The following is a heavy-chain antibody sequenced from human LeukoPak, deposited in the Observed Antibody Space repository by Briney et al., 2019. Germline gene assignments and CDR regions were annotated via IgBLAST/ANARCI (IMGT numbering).Heavy chain of an antibody. J-gene: IGHJ6*03. CDR3: ARALRDHKWDYYYYYMDV. CDR2: ISYDGSNK. D-gene: IGHD1-14*01. Sequence: QSGGSLRLSCAASGFTFSSYAMHWVRQAPGKGLEWVAVISYDGSNKYYADYVKGRFTISRDNSKNTLYLQMNSLRAEDTAVYYCARALRDHKWDYYYYYMDVWGKGTTVTVSS. CDR1: GFTFSSYA. V-gene: IGHV3-30-3*01.